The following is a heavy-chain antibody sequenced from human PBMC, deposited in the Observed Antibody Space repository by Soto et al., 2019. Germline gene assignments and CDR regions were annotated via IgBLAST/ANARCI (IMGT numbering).Heavy chain of an antibody. D-gene: IGHD5-18*01. CDR1: GFTFSSYG. J-gene: IGHJ4*02. CDR3: AKQDTAPFDY. V-gene: IGHV3-30*18. CDR2: ISYDGSNK. Sequence: QVQLVESGGGVVQPGRSLRLSCAAFGFTFSSYGMHWVRQAPGKGLEWVAVISYDGSNKYYADSVKGRFTISRDNSKNTLYLQMNSLRAEDTAVYYCAKQDTAPFDYWGQGTLVTVSS.